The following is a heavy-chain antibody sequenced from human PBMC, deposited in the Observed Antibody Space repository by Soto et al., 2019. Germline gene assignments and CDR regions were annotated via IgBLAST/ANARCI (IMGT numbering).Heavy chain of an antibody. CDR2: IYYSGST. V-gene: IGHV4-59*01. CDR1: GGSISSYY. J-gene: IGHJ4*02. Sequence: TSETLSLTCTVSGGSISSYYWSWIRQPPGKGLEWIGYIYYSGSTNYNPSLKSRVTISVDTSKTQFSLKLSSVTAADTAVYYCEKYNAGMGNYLDFWGQGTLVTVSS. D-gene: IGHD1-1*01. CDR3: EKYNAGMGNYLDF.